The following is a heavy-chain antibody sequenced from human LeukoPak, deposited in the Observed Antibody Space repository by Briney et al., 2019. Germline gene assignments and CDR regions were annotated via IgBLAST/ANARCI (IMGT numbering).Heavy chain of an antibody. CDR2: IYYSGST. CDR1: GGSISSSSYY. Sequence: PSETLSLTCTVSGGSISSSSYYWGWIRQPPGKGLEWIGSIYYSGSTNYNPSLKSRVTISVGTSKNQFSLKLSSVTAADTAVYYCARLLGYSGSNWFDPWGQGTLVTVSS. J-gene: IGHJ5*02. V-gene: IGHV4-39*07. CDR3: ARLLGYSGSNWFDP. D-gene: IGHD5-12*01.